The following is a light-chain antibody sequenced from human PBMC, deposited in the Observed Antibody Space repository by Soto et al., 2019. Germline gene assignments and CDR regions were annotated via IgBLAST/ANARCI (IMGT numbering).Light chain of an antibody. Sequence: QSVLTQPPSASGSPGQSATISCTGTSTDADSYDYVSWYQQHPGKAPKLIIYEVSKRPSGVPGRFSGSKSGNTASLTVSGLQAEDEADYYCSSYARGNNVVFGGGTKVTVL. CDR3: SSYARGNNVV. J-gene: IGLJ2*01. CDR1: STDADSYDY. V-gene: IGLV2-8*01. CDR2: EVS.